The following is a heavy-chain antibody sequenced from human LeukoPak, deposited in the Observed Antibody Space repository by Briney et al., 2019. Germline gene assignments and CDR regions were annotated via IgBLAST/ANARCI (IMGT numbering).Heavy chain of an antibody. CDR1: GFTVSSNC. CDR3: ARDGTRSSDY. Sequence: GGSLRLSCAASGFTVSSNCMSWVRQAPGKGLEWVAFIQSDGTDKYYIDSVKGRFTISRDKSKNTLYLQMNSLRVGDSAVYFCARDGTRSSDYWGQGTLVTVSS. V-gene: IGHV3-30*02. J-gene: IGHJ4*02. D-gene: IGHD4-17*01. CDR2: IQSDGTDK.